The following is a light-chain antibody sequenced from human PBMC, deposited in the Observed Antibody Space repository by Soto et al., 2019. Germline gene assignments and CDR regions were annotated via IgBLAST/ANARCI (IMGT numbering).Light chain of an antibody. CDR2: TDN. J-gene: IGLJ1*01. Sequence: QSVLTQLPSASGTPGQSVTISCSGSSSNIGINTVNWYQQVPGTAPKLLIYTDNQRPSGVPDRFSGSKSGTSASLAISGLQSEDEADYYCAAWDDSLNGLYVFGTGTKVTVL. CDR3: AAWDDSLNGLYV. V-gene: IGLV1-44*01. CDR1: SSNIGINT.